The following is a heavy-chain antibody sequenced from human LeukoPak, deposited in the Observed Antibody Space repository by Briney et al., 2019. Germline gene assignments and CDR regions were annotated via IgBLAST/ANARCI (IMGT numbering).Heavy chain of an antibody. CDR1: GYSFTRYG. D-gene: IGHD6-13*01. CDR3: ARFRGAAAAHFDY. Sequence: GASVKVSCKASGYSFTRYGITWVRQAPGQGLEWMGWISAYNDNTNYAQKLQGRVTLTTDTSTSTAYMELRSLRSDDTAVYYCARFRGAAAAHFDYWGQGTLVTVSS. V-gene: IGHV1-18*01. J-gene: IGHJ4*02. CDR2: ISAYNDNT.